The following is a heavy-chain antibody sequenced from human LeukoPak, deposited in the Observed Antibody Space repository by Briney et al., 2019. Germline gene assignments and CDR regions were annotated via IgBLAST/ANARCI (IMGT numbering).Heavy chain of an antibody. J-gene: IGHJ4*02. V-gene: IGHV3-23*01. Sequence: PGGSLRLSCAASGFTFSNHAMMWVRQAPRRGVEWVSAISGGGVRTYYTDSVKGRFTFSRDNSKNTLYLQMNSLRAEDTAVYYCALYLRVRGDYWGQGTLVSVSS. CDR2: ISGGGVRT. CDR3: ALYLRVRGDY. D-gene: IGHD3-10*01. CDR1: GFTFSNHA.